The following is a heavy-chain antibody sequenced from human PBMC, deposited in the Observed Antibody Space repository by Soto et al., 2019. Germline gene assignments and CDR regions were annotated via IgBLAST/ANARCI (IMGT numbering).Heavy chain of an antibody. CDR2: MNPNSGNT. CDR3: ARGIVLVPAATPFYYYYSMDV. D-gene: IGHD2-2*01. V-gene: IGHV1-8*01. J-gene: IGHJ6*02. Sequence: ASVKVSCKSSGYTFTSYDINWVRQATGQGLEWMGWMNPNSGNTGYAQKFQGRVTMTRNTSISTAYMELSSLRSEDTAVYYCARGIVLVPAATPFYYYYSMDVWGQGTTVTVSS. CDR1: GYTFTSYD.